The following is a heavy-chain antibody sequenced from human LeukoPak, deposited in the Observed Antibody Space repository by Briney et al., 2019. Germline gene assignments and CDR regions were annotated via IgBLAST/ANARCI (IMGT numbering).Heavy chain of an antibody. CDR3: ARANSGSYYGAPGAFDI. Sequence: GGSLRLSCAASGFTFSSYSMNWVRQAPGKGLEWVSSISSSSSYIYYADSVKGRFTISRDNAKNSLYLQMNSLRAEDTAVYYCARANSGSYYGAPGAFDIWGQGTMVTVSS. J-gene: IGHJ3*02. CDR2: ISSSSSYI. D-gene: IGHD1-26*01. CDR1: GFTFSSYS. V-gene: IGHV3-21*01.